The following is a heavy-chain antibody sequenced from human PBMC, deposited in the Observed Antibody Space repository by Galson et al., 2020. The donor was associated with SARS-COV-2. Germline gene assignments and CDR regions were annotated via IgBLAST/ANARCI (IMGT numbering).Heavy chain of an antibody. Sequence: GESLKISCAASGFTFRSYPMHWVRQAPGKGLEWVSGLTGSGDELYYGDSVKGRFTISRDNSRNTVYLQMNNLRAEDTAVYFCVRRVGAGPFDSWGRGTLVTVS. V-gene: IGHV3-23*01. J-gene: IGHJ4*02. D-gene: IGHD1-26*01. CDR1: GFTFRSYP. CDR3: VRRVGAGPFDS. CDR2: LTGSGDEL.